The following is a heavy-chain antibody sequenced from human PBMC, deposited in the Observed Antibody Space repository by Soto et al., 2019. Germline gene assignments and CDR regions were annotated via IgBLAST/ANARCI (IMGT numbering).Heavy chain of an antibody. Sequence: GGSLRLSCAASGFTFISYGIHCCRHSPGKGLEWVAVIWYDGSNKYYADSVKGRFTISRDNSKNTLYLQMNSLRAEDTAVYYCARDDRGSGSYLTGDWGQGTLVTVSS. CDR2: IWYDGSNK. CDR1: GFTFISYG. J-gene: IGHJ4*02. V-gene: IGHV3-33*01. CDR3: ARDDRGSGSYLTGD. D-gene: IGHD3-10*01.